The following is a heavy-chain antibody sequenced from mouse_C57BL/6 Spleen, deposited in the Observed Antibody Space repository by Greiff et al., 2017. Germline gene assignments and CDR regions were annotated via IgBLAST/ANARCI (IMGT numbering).Heavy chain of an antibody. J-gene: IGHJ4*01. Sequence: EVQLVESGGGLVKPGGSLKLSCAASGFTFSSYAMSWVRQTPEKRLEWVATISDGGSYTYYPDNVKGRFTISRDNAKNNLYLQMSHLKSEDTAMYYCARDNWDLYYAMDYWGQGTSVTVSS. CDR1: GFTFSSYA. V-gene: IGHV5-4*01. CDR2: ISDGGSYT. CDR3: ARDNWDLYYAMDY. D-gene: IGHD4-1*01.